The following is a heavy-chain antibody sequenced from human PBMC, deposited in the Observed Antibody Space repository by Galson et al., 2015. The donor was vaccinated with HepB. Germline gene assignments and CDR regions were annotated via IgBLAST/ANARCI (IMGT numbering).Heavy chain of an antibody. CDR2: IWSDGINK. Sequence: SLRLSCAASGFTFSSYGLHWGRQAPGKGLEWVADIWSDGINKYYADSVKGRFTISRDNSKSTLYLQMNSLRAEDTSVYYCARDISWGSAESWGQGTLVTVSS. V-gene: IGHV3-33*01. J-gene: IGHJ5*02. CDR1: GFTFSSYG. D-gene: IGHD3-3*02. CDR3: ARDISWGSAES.